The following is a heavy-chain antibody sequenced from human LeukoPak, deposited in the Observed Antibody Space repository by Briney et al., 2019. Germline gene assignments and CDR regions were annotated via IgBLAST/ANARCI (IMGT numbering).Heavy chain of an antibody. CDR3: ARRGYDILTGYSWYNWFDP. Sequence: GGSLRLSCAVSGITLSNYGMSWVRQAPGKGLEWVAGISGSGGSTYYADSVKGRFTISRDDSKNTLYLQMNSLRVEDTAVYYCARRGYDILTGYSWYNWFDPWGQGTLVTVSS. CDR2: ISGSGGST. V-gene: IGHV3-23*01. CDR1: GITLSNYG. D-gene: IGHD3-9*01. J-gene: IGHJ5*02.